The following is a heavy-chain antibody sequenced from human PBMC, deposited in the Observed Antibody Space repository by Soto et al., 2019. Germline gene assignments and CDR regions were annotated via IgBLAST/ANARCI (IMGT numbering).Heavy chain of an antibody. CDR1: GYTFTVYY. CDR3: ARERKQAVAYGFYGFDP. J-gene: IGHJ5*02. Sequence: ASVKVSCKASGYTFTVYYMHWVRQAPGQGLEWMGWINPNSGGTNYAQKFQGWVTMTRDTSISTAYMELSRLRSDDTAVYYCARERKQAVAYGFYGFDPWGQGTRVTVSS. CDR2: INPNSGGT. V-gene: IGHV1-2*04. D-gene: IGHD6-19*01.